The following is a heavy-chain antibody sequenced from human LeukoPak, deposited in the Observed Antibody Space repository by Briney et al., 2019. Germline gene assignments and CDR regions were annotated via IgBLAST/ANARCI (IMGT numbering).Heavy chain of an antibody. J-gene: IGHJ4*02. CDR3: ASGDDYSNYYFNY. V-gene: IGHV4-61*02. D-gene: IGHD4-11*01. Sequence: SQTLSLTCTVSGGSISSGGYYWSWIRQPAGKGLEWIGRIYSGGSTNYNPSLKSRVTISVDTSKNQFSLRLSSVTAADTAVYYCASGDDYSNYYFNYWGQGTLVTVSS. CDR2: IYSGGST. CDR1: GGSISSGGYY.